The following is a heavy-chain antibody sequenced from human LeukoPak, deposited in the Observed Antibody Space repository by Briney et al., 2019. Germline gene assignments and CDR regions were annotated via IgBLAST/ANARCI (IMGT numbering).Heavy chain of an antibody. V-gene: IGHV1-24*01. CDR2: FDPEGGET. D-gene: IGHD5-12*01. CDR3: ATVFLAGSGYDPPDY. J-gene: IGHJ4*02. Sequence: ASVKVSCKVSGYTLTELSMHWVRQAPGKGLEWMGGFDPEGGETIYAQKFQGRVTMTEDTSTDTAYMELSSLRSEDTAVYYCATVFLAGSGYDPPDYWGQGTLVTVSS. CDR1: GYTLTELS.